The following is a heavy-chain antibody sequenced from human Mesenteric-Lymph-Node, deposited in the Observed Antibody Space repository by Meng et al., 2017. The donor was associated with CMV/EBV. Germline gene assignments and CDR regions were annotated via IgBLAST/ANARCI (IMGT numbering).Heavy chain of an antibody. CDR1: GYTFTSYG. Sequence: ASVKVSCKASGYTFTSYGISWVRQAPGQGLEWMGWISAYNGNTNYAQKLQGRVTMTTDTSTSTAYMELRSLRSDDTAVYYCARGVTSGYPGNAFDIWGQGTMVTVSS. CDR2: ISAYNGNT. D-gene: IGHD3-22*01. J-gene: IGHJ3*02. V-gene: IGHV1-18*01. CDR3: ARGVTSGYPGNAFDI.